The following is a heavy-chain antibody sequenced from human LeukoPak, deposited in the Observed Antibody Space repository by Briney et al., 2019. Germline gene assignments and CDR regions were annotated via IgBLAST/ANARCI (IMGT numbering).Heavy chain of an antibody. CDR2: INHSGST. Sequence: SETLSLTCAVYGGSFSGYYWSWIRQPPGKGLEWIGEINHSGSTNYNPSLKSRVTISVDTSKNRFSLKLSSVTAADTAVYYCAREGLRRDGYKFDYWGQGTLVTVSS. CDR1: GGSFSGYY. CDR3: AREGLRRDGYKFDY. V-gene: IGHV4-34*01. D-gene: IGHD5-24*01. J-gene: IGHJ4*02.